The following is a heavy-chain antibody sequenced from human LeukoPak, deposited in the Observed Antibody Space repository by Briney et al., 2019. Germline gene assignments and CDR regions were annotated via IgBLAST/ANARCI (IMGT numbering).Heavy chain of an antibody. CDR1: GYTFTSYY. CDR2: INPSGGRT. CDR3: ARGDGEAASLWENWFDP. D-gene: IGHD6-13*01. V-gene: IGHV1-46*01. Sequence: ASVKVSCKASGYTFTSYYIHWVRQGPGQGLEWMGIINPSGGRTSYAQKFQGRVTMTRDMSTSTVYMELSSLRSEDTAIYYCARGDGEAASLWENWFDPWGQGILVTVSS. J-gene: IGHJ5*02.